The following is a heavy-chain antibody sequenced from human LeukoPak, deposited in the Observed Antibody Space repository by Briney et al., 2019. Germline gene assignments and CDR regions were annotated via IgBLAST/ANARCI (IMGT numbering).Heavy chain of an antibody. J-gene: IGHJ6*02. CDR2: ISYDGSNK. D-gene: IGHD6-19*01. CDR3: AKDRAIAVAGSHGMDV. Sequence: RRSLRLSCSASGFTFCSYGRHWVRQAPGKGLEWVAVISYDGSNKYYADSVKDRFTISRDNSKNTLYLRMNSLGAEDTAVYYCAKDRAIAVAGSHGMDVWGQGTTVTVSS. CDR1: GFTFCSYG. V-gene: IGHV3-30*18.